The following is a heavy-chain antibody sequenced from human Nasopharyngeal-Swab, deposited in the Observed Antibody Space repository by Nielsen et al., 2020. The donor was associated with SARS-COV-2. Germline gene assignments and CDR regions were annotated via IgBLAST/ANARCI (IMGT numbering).Heavy chain of an antibody. V-gene: IGHV3-15*01. CDR3: TTDWPSSTSRYAWRWMDV. CDR2: IRSKAYGGTT. J-gene: IGHJ6*02. D-gene: IGHD2-2*01. Sequence: VRQAPGKGLEWVGFIRSKAYGGTTDYAAPVKGRFTISRDDSKNTLYLQMNSLKTEDTAVYYCTTDWPSSTSRYAWRWMDVWGQGTTVTVSS.